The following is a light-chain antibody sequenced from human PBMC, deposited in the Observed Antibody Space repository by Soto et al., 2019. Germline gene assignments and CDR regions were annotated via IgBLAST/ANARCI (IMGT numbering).Light chain of an antibody. CDR2: GAS. CDR3: QQYNNWPRT. CDR1: ESVASSY. Sequence: EIVLTQSPGTLSLSPGERATLSCRASESVASSYLAWYQQKPGQAPRLLIYGASSRATGIPDRFSGRGSGTDFTLTISSLQSEDFAVYYCQQYNNWPRTFGQGTKVEIK. V-gene: IGKV3-20*01. J-gene: IGKJ1*01.